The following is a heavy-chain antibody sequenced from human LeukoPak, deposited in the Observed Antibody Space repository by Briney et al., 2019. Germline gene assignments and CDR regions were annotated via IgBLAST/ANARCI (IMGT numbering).Heavy chain of an antibody. CDR3: ARAYWGTSFEY. CDR2: IDNDVTTT. D-gene: IGHD7-27*01. Sequence: GGSLRLSCAASGFTFRNYGMHWVRQAPGKGLVWVSRIDNDVTTTSYADSVRGRFTISRDNAKSTLYLQMNSLRVEDTAVYYCARAYWGTSFEYSGQGTPVAASS. V-gene: IGHV3-74*03. CDR1: GFTFRNYG. J-gene: IGHJ4*02.